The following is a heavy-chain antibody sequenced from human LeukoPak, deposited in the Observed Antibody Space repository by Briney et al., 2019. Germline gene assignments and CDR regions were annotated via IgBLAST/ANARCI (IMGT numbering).Heavy chain of an antibody. V-gene: IGHV4-4*02. CDR2: IYYSGST. Sequence: SGTLSPTCAVSGGSISSSNWWSWVRQPPGKGLEWIGYIYYSGSTNYNPSLKSRVTISVDTSKNQFSLKLSSVTAADTAVYYCARHLSSSDSYYSIEGALPIDPWGQGTLVTVSS. CDR1: GGSISSSNW. D-gene: IGHD3-10*01. CDR3: ARHLSSSDSYYSIEGALPIDP. J-gene: IGHJ5*02.